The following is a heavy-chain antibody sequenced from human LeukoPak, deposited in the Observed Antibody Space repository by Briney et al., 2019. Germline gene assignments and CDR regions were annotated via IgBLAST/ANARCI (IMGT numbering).Heavy chain of an antibody. Sequence: PSETLSLTCAVYGGSFSGYYWSWIRQPPGKGLERIGEINHSGSTNYNPSLKSRVTISVDTSKNQFSLKLSSVTAAYTAVYYCARAGNGRNWFDPWGQGTLVTVSS. J-gene: IGHJ5*02. CDR2: INHSGST. D-gene: IGHD1-14*01. CDR3: ARAGNGRNWFDP. V-gene: IGHV4-34*01. CDR1: GGSFSGYY.